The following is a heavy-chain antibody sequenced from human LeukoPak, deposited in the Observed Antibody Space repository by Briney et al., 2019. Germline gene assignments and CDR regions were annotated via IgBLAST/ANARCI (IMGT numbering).Heavy chain of an antibody. J-gene: IGHJ6*02. CDR2: IRSKANSYAT. CDR1: GFTFSGSA. CDR3: TRSKYYYDSSGYYNYYYGMDV. V-gene: IGHV3-73*01. Sequence: GGSLRLSCAASGFTFSGSAMHWVRQASGKGLEWVGRIRSKANSYATAYAASVKGRFTISRDDSKNTAYLQMNSLRTEDSAVYYCTRSKYYYDSSGYYNYYYGMDVWGQGTTVTVSS. D-gene: IGHD3-22*01.